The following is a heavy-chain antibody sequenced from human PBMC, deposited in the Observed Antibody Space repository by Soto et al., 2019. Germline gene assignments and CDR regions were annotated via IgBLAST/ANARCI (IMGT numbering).Heavy chain of an antibody. D-gene: IGHD3-3*01. V-gene: IGHV4-34*01. CDR2: INHSGST. J-gene: IGHJ6*02. CDR3: ARGYELRFLGWFAAPQGGGANGMDV. Sequence: SETLSLTCAVYGGSFSGYYWSWIRQPPGKGLEWIGEINHSGSTNYNPSLKSRVTISVDTSKNQFSLKLSSVTAADTAVYYCARGYELRFLGWFAAPQGGGANGMDVWGQGTTVTVSS. CDR1: GGSFSGYY.